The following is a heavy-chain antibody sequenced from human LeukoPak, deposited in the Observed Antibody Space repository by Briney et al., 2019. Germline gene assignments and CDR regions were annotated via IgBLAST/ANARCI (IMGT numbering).Heavy chain of an antibody. CDR1: GDSVSRKSAA. CDR3: ERGTSFFDY. D-gene: IGHD1-7*01. Sequence: SQTLSLTCAISGDSVSRKSAAWNWIRQSPSRGLEWLGRTYYRSKWFNEYAVSVKSRITINPDTTKNQFSLQLSSVTPEDTAVYYCERGTSFFDYWGQGTLVTVSS. CDR2: TYYRSKWFN. V-gene: IGHV6-1*01. J-gene: IGHJ4*02.